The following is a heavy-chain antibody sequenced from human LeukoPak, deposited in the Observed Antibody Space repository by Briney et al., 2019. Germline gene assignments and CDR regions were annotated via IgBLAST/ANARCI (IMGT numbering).Heavy chain of an antibody. CDR2: IYYSGST. Sequence: SETLSLTCTVSGGSISSSSYYWGWIRQPPGKGLEWIGSIYYSGSTYYNPSLKSRVTISVDTSKNQFSLKLSSVTAADTAVYYCARPSIYENWFDPWGQGTLVTVSS. J-gene: IGHJ5*02. D-gene: IGHD5/OR15-5a*01. V-gene: IGHV4-39*01. CDR1: GGSISSSSYY. CDR3: ARPSIYENWFDP.